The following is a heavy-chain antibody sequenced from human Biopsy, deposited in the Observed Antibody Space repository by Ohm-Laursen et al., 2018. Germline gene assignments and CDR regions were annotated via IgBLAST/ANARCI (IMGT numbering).Heavy chain of an antibody. V-gene: IGHV1-69*11. J-gene: IGHJ4*02. CDR1: TGTFNSYG. D-gene: IGHD2-2*01. Sequence: APVKVSCKAPTGTFNSYGIIWVRQASGQGLEWMGRIIPILRTTAYAQTFLGRVTITADSPTSTVDMELTSLTSDDTAVYFCAREAIGYQLPCDDWGQGTLVTVSS. CDR3: AREAIGYQLPCDD. CDR2: IIPILRTT.